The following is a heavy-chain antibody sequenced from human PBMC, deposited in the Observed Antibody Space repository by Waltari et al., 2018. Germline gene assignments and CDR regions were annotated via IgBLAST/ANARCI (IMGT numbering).Heavy chain of an antibody. Sequence: EVQLVESGGGLIQPGESLRLSCAASGFSVSSHYMSWVRPVPGKGLEWVSVIYSGGSIYYADSVKGRFSISRDNSKNTLYLQMNSLRDEDSAIYYCARERPVVYYGMDVWGRGTTVTVSS. CDR1: GFSVSSHY. D-gene: IGHD2-2*01. CDR2: IYSGGSI. CDR3: ARERPVVYYGMDV. V-gene: IGHV3-53*01. J-gene: IGHJ6*02.